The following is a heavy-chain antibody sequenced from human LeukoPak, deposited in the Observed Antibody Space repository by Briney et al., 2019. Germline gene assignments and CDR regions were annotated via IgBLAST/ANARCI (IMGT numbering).Heavy chain of an antibody. CDR2: ITGDGANT. CDR3: AKLIPTVDCSRTSCYGFDY. Sequence: GGSLRLSCAASGFTFSSYAMTWVRQAPGKGLGWVSAITGDGANTYYADSVKGRFTISRDNSKSTLYLQMNSLRAEDTALYYCAKLIPTVDCSRTSCYGFDYWGQGTLVTVSS. V-gene: IGHV3-23*01. D-gene: IGHD2-2*01. CDR1: GFTFSSYA. J-gene: IGHJ4*02.